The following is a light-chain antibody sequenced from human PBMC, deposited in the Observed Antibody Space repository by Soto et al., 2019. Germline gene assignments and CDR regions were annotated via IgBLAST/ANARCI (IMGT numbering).Light chain of an antibody. CDR2: GAS. V-gene: IGKV3-15*01. J-gene: IGKJ1*01. CDR1: QSVSSN. Sequence: EIVMTQSPATLSVSPGERATLSCRASQSVSSNLAWYQQKPGQAPRLLIYGASTRATGIPARFSGSGSGTEFPLTISSLQSEDFAVSYCQQYNNWPQTFGQGTKVEIK. CDR3: QQYNNWPQT.